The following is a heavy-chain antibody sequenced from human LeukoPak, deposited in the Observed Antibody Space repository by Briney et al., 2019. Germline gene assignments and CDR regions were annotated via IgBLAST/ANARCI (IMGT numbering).Heavy chain of an antibody. D-gene: IGHD2-2*02. Sequence: GGSLRLSCAASGFTFSSYGMHWVRQAPGKGLEWVAVISYDGSNKYYADSVKGRFTISRDNSKNTLYLQMNSLRAEDTAVYYCAKAGCSTSCYTPFLFYYGMDVWGQGTMVTVSS. CDR3: AKAGCSTSCYTPFLFYYGMDV. CDR2: ISYDGSNK. CDR1: GFTFSSYG. V-gene: IGHV3-30*18. J-gene: IGHJ6*02.